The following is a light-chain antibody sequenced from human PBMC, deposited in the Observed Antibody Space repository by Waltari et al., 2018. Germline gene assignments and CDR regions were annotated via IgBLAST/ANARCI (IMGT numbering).Light chain of an antibody. CDR1: SSDVGGYNY. V-gene: IGLV2-23*02. J-gene: IGLJ3*02. CDR3: CSYAGSSTWV. Sequence: QCALTQPASVCGSPGQSITISCTGTSSDVGGYNYVSWYLQHPGTAPKLMIYDVSKRPSGVSNLFSGSKSGNTASLTISGLQAEDEADSYCCSYAGSSTWVFGGATKLTVL. CDR2: DVS.